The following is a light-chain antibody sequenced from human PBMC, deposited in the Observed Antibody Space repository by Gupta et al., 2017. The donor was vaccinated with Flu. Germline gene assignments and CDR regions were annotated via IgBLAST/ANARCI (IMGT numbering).Light chain of an antibody. CDR2: ATS. Sequence: PSSLSASVGDSVTITCRASQDIGSDLAWYQQKPGKAPKGLLYATSTLHSGVPTRFSGSGSGTDFTLTITNLQPEDFATYYCRQENNFPRTFGQGTRVEIK. V-gene: IGKV1-17*02. CDR1: QDIGSD. CDR3: RQENNFPRT. J-gene: IGKJ1*01.